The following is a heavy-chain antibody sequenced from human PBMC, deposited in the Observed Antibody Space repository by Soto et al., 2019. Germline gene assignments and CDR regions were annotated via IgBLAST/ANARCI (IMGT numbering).Heavy chain of an antibody. Sequence: ASVKVSCKASGYTFKTYGLCWVRQVPGQGLEWMGYISPASGVTTYAQSLQDRVTMTTDTFTSTVYMELRSLRSDDTAIYYCAREMWTRSGPQNFFDYWGQGALVTVSS. CDR3: AREMWTRSGPQNFFDY. V-gene: IGHV1-18*01. CDR2: ISPASGVT. CDR1: GYTFKTYG. D-gene: IGHD6-25*01. J-gene: IGHJ4*02.